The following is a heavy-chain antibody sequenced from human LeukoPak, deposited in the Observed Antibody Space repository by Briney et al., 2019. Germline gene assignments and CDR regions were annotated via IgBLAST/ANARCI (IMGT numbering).Heavy chain of an antibody. J-gene: IGHJ6*02. D-gene: IGHD3-10*02. CDR2: MNPNSGNT. V-gene: IGHV1-8*01. Sequence: ASVKVSCKASGYTFTSYDINWVRQATGQGLEWMGWMNPNSGNTGYAQKFQGRVTMARNTSISTAYMELRSLRSDDTAVYYCARSFDARFGEFGFHYYYYYGMDVWGQGTTVTVSS. CDR1: GYTFTSYD. CDR3: ARSFDARFGEFGFHYYYYYGMDV.